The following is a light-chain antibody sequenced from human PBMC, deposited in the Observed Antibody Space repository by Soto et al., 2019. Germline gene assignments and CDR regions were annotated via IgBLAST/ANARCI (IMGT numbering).Light chain of an antibody. CDR1: QSLVYRDGNTY. CDR2: KVS. Sequence: DVVMTQSPLSLTVTLGQPASISCRSSQSLVYRDGNTYLNWFQQRPGLSPRRLIYKVSNRESGVPARFRGSGSGTDFTLKISRVEAEDVGVYYCMHGTHWPWTFGQGTKVEIK. V-gene: IGKV2-30*01. CDR3: MHGTHWPWT. J-gene: IGKJ1*01.